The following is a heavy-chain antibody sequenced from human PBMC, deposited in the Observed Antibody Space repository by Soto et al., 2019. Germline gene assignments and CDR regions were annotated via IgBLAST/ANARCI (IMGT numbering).Heavy chain of an antibody. D-gene: IGHD3-22*01. Sequence: SETLSLTCTVSGGSISSGGYYWSWIRQHPGKGLEWIGYIYYSGSTYYNPSLKSRVTISVDTSKNQFSLKLSSVTAADTAVYYCARAFYDSSGYYGAFDIWGQGTMVTVSS. CDR3: ARAFYDSSGYYGAFDI. CDR2: IYYSGST. V-gene: IGHV4-31*03. CDR1: GGSISSGGYY. J-gene: IGHJ3*02.